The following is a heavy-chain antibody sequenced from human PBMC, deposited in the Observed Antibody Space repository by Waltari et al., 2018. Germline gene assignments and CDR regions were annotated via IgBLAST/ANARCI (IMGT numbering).Heavy chain of an antibody. V-gene: IGHV3-7*01. CDR1: GFMLGSDW. J-gene: IGHJ4*02. Sequence: EVQLVESGGNLVQPGGSLRLSCAHSGFMLGSDWMGWVRQAPGKGLELVATIKQDGTDKYYVDSVKGRFTVSRDNAKKSLHLQMNSLRAEDTAVYYCARWSRSLWLGGQGTLVTVSS. D-gene: IGHD3-10*01. CDR2: IKQDGTDK. CDR3: ARWSRSLWL.